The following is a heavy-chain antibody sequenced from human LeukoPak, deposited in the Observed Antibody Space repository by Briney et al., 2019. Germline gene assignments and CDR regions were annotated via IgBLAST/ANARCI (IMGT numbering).Heavy chain of an antibody. CDR3: AHDSSGSSSWLGNAFDI. CDR1: GFTFSSYA. Sequence: GGPLRLSCAASGFTFSSYAMHWVRQAPGKGLEWVAVISYDGSNKYYADSVKGRFTISRDNSKNTLYLQMNSLRAEDTAVYYCAHDSSGSSSWLGNAFDIWGQGTMVTVSS. CDR2: ISYDGSNK. D-gene: IGHD6-13*01. V-gene: IGHV3-30-3*01. J-gene: IGHJ3*02.